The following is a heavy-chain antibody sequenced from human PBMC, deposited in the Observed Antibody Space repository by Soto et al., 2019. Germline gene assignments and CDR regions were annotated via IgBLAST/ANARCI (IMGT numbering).Heavy chain of an antibody. V-gene: IGHV1-3*01. J-gene: IGHJ4*02. D-gene: IGHD2-21*01. CDR2: INAGNGNT. Sequence: GASAKGSSKASGLTFHCYSRCLVRQAPGQRLEWMGWINAGNGNTKYSQKFQGRVTITRDTSASTAYMELSSLRSEDTAVYYCARGGEPIDYWGQGTLVTVSS. CDR1: GLTFHCYS. CDR3: ARGGEPIDY.